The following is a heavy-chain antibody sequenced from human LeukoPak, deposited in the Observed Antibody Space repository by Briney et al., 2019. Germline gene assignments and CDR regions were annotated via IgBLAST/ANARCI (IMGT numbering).Heavy chain of an antibody. D-gene: IGHD3-10*01. J-gene: IGHJ3*02. V-gene: IGHV4-39*07. Sequence: SETMSLTCTVSGGSISSSSYYWGWIRQPPGKGLEWIGEINHSGSTNYKPSLKSRITISVDTSKNQFSLKLSSVTAADTAVYYCARYRRITMVRGVRPDAFDIWGQGTMVTVSS. CDR3: ARYRRITMVRGVRPDAFDI. CDR1: GGSISSSSYY. CDR2: INHSGST.